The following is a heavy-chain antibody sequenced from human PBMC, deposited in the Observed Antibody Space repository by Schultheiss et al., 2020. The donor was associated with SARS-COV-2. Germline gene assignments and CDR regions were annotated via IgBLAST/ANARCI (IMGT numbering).Heavy chain of an antibody. CDR1: GFTFSSYA. Sequence: GGSLRLSCAASGFTFSSYAMSWVRQAPGKGLEWVSTISSSGGSTDYADSVKGRFTISRDNSKNTLYLQMNSLRAEDTAVYYCARSPGPAELDYWGQGTLVTVSS. J-gene: IGHJ4*02. CDR2: ISSSGGST. V-gene: IGHV3-23*01. D-gene: IGHD1-14*01. CDR3: ARSPGPAELDY.